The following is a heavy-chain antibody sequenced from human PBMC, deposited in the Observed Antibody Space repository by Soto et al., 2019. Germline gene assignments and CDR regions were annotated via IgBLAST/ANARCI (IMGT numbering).Heavy chain of an antibody. CDR1: GFSVSTSH. Sequence: GGSLRLSCAAAGFSVSTSHISWVRQAPGKGLEWVSVIYSGGATHYAVSVKGRLTISRDNSKNTLYLQMNSLRVEDTAVYYCVKEARNIAARRWIDSWGQGTLVTVSS. CDR3: VKEARNIAARRWIDS. CDR2: IYSGGAT. V-gene: IGHV3-66*02. J-gene: IGHJ4*02. D-gene: IGHD6-6*01.